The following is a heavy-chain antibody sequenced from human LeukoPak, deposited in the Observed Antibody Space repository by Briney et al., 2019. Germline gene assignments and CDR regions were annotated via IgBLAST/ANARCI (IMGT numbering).Heavy chain of an antibody. CDR2: ISGSGGST. D-gene: IGHD3-3*01. CDR1: GFTFSSYA. J-gene: IGHJ6*02. Sequence: GGFLRLSCAASGFTFSSYAMSWVRQAPGKGLEWVSAISGSGGSTYYADSVKGRFTISRDNSKNTLYLQMNSLRAEDTAVYYCAKGDYDFWMLGGKNGMDVWGQGTTVTVSS. CDR3: AKGDYDFWMLGGKNGMDV. V-gene: IGHV3-23*01.